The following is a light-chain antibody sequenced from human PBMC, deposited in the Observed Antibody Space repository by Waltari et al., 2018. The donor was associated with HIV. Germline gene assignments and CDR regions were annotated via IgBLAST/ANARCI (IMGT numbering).Light chain of an antibody. CDR2: WAS. V-gene: IGKV4-1*01. Sequence: DILMTQSPASLAVSLAERATIHCKARQTLLYSSNNKNYLAWYQHKPGQPPKLLIYWASTRQSGVPDRFSGSGSGTNFNLTINKLQAEDVATYYCQQYYRTPLTFGGGTKVGL. J-gene: IGKJ4*01. CDR1: QTLLYSSNNKNY. CDR3: QQYYRTPLT.